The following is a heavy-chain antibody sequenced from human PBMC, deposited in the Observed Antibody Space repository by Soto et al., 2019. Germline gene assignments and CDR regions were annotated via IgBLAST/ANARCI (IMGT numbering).Heavy chain of an antibody. D-gene: IGHD5-12*01. CDR2: VYHTGTT. CDR3: ARDRAGGYSDY. V-gene: IGHV4-61*03. Sequence: PSETLSLTCAASGGSISSGGYSWSWIRQPPGKGLEWIGYVYHTGTTNYNPSFESRVTISVDTSKTHFSLKLRSVTAADTAVYYCARDRAGGYSDYWGQGTLVTV. CDR1: GGSISSGGYS. J-gene: IGHJ4*02.